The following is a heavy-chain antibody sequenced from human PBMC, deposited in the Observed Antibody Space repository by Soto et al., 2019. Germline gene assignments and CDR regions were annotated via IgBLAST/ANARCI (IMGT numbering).Heavy chain of an antibody. V-gene: IGHV3-23*01. D-gene: IGHD3-3*01. CDR2: ISGSGGDT. Sequence: PGGFLRLSCAASGFTYCRYAMAWVRQAPGKGLEWVSAISGSGGDTYYADSVQGRFIISRDNSMNTLYLQMSSLRAEDTAVYYCAKSYDFGSGPFACWGRGNLVTGS. CDR3: AKSYDFGSGPFAC. CDR1: GFTYCRYA. J-gene: IGHJ4*02.